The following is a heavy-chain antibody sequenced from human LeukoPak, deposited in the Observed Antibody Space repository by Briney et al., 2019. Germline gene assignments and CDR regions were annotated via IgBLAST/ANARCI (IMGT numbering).Heavy chain of an antibody. CDR1: GGSISSYY. J-gene: IGHJ4*02. V-gene: IGHV4-59*01. CDR2: IYYSGST. D-gene: IGHD2-2*01. Sequence: SSETLSLTCTVSGGSISSYYWNWIRQPPGKGLEWIGYIYYSGSTNYNPSLKSRVTISVDTSKNQFSLKLSSVTAADAAVYYCAGGGGGGSCSSTGCNGLYYFDYWGQGTLVTVSS. CDR3: AGGGGGGSCSSTGCNGLYYFDY.